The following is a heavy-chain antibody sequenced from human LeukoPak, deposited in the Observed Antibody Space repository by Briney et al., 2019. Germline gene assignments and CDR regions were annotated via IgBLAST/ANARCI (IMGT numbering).Heavy chain of an antibody. J-gene: IGHJ4*02. Sequence: PGGSLKLSCAASGFTFSDSAIHWVRQATGKGLEWVGRIRSKADTYATTYAASLKGRFTISRDDSRNRAYLQMSSLRTEDTAVYYCTREYSSGWPSDFWGQGTLVTVSS. CDR2: IRSKADTYAT. CDR1: GFTFSDSA. V-gene: IGHV3-73*01. D-gene: IGHD6-19*01. CDR3: TREYSSGWPSDF.